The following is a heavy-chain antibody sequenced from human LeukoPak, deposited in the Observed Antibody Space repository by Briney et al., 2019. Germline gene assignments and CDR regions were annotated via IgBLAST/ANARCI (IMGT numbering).Heavy chain of an antibody. CDR3: ARDVGGYNYGYSLDY. CDR2: IYTSGST. J-gene: IGHJ4*02. V-gene: IGHV4-4*07. D-gene: IGHD5-18*01. CDR1: GGSVSSYY. Sequence: SSETLSLTCTVSGGSVSSYYWNWIRQPAGKGLEWIGRIYTSGSTSYNSSLKSRVTMSVDTSKNQFSLKLNSVTAAGTAVYYCARDVGGYNYGYSLDYWGQGTLVSVSS.